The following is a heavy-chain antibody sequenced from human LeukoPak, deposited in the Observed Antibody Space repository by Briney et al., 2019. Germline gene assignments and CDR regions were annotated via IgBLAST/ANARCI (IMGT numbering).Heavy chain of an antibody. D-gene: IGHD3-22*01. CDR3: ARAATYYYDSSGYYPYAFDI. V-gene: IGHV3-23*01. CDR1: GFTFSSYA. CDR2: ISGSGGST. Sequence: PGGSLRLSCAASGFTFSSYAMNWARQAPGKGLEWVSVISGSGGSTYYADSVKGRFSISRDNAKNSLYLQLNSLRDEDTAVYYCARAATYYYDSSGYYPYAFDIWGQGTMVTVSS. J-gene: IGHJ3*02.